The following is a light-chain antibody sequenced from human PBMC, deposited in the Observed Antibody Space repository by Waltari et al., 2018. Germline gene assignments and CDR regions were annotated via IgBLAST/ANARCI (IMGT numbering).Light chain of an antibody. CDR3: QQLHSYPRA. CDR1: QVLDNW. V-gene: IGKV1-13*02. CDR2: GAS. Sequence: AIQVTQSPSSLSASVGDRVTITCRAVQVLDNWLAWYQQKPGKAPNLLIYGASVLESGVPSRFSGSGSGTDFTLTISSLQPEDFATYYCQQLHSYPRAFGGGTKVESK. J-gene: IGKJ4*01.